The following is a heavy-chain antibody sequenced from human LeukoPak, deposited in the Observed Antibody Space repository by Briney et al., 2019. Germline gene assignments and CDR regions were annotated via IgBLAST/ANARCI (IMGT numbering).Heavy chain of an antibody. V-gene: IGHV3-30-3*01. CDR1: GFTFSSYA. CDR2: ISYDGSNK. CDR3: ARDFFHSSESRPFDY. D-gene: IGHD3-22*01. J-gene: IGHJ4*02. Sequence: GGSLRLSCAASGFTFSSYAMHWVRQAPGKGLEWVAAISYDGSNKYYADSVKGRFTISRDNAKNLLYMQMDSLRVEDTAVYYCARDFFHSSESRPFDYWGQGTLVTVSS.